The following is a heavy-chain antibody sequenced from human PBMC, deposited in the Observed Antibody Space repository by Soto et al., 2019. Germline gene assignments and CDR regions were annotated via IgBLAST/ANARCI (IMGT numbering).Heavy chain of an antibody. CDR1: GFTFSSYA. Sequence: QVQLVESGGGVVQPGRSLRLSCAASGFTFSSYAMHWVRQAPGKGLAWVAVISYDGSNKYYADSVKGRFTISRDNPKNTRYLQMNSLRAEDTAVYYCASPRVGAFDYWGQGTLVTVSS. CDR3: ASPRVGAFDY. D-gene: IGHD1-26*01. J-gene: IGHJ4*02. CDR2: ISYDGSNK. V-gene: IGHV3-30-3*01.